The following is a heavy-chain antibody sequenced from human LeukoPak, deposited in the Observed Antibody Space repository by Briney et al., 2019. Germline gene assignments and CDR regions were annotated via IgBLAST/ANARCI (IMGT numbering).Heavy chain of an antibody. CDR1: GYTFTSYY. V-gene: IGHV1-18*04. Sequence: ASVKVSCKASGYTFTSYYMHWVRQAPGQGLEWMGRICAYNGNTNYAQKLQGRVTMTTDTSTSTAYMELRSLRSDDTAVYYCARDRPYGSGSYYEYYYYYGMDVWGQGTTVTVSS. CDR3: ARDRPYGSGSYYEYYYYYGMDV. J-gene: IGHJ6*02. CDR2: ICAYNGNT. D-gene: IGHD3-10*01.